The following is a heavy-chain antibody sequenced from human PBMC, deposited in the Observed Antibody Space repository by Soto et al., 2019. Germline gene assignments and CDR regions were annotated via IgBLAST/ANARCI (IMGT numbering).Heavy chain of an antibody. CDR2: INPADSDI. J-gene: IGHJ4*02. CDR3: ARHQRDDASRKIDC. CDR1: GYSFTSNW. V-gene: IGHV5-51*01. D-gene: IGHD3-16*01. Sequence: GESLKISCQGSGYSFTSNWIGWVRQMPGKGLEWMGIINPADSDIKYSPSFQGQVTISADKSIGTAYLQWSSLKASDTAMYYCARHQRDDASRKIDCWGQGALVTVSS.